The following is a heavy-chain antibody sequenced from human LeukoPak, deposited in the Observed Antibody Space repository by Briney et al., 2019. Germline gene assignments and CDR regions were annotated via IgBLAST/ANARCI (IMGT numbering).Heavy chain of an antibody. CDR2: IYYSGST. CDR3: ARDLMGPFDY. D-gene: IGHD3-10*01. J-gene: IGHJ4*02. Sequence: SETLSLTCTVSGGSISSYYWSWIRQPPGKGLEWIGYIYYSGSTNYNPSLKSRVTISVDTSKNQFSLKLSSVTAADTAVYCCARDLMGPFDYWGQGTLVTVSS. V-gene: IGHV4-59*01. CDR1: GGSISSYY.